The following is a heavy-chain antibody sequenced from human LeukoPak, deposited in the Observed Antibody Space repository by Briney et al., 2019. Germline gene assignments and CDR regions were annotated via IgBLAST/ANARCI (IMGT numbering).Heavy chain of an antibody. Sequence: ASVKVSCKASGYTFTGYYMHWVRQAPGQGLEGMGRINPNSGGTNYAQKFQGRVTMTRDTSISTAYMELSRPRSDDTAVYYCATQFKNYDYVWGSYRYYDYWGQGTLVTVSS. CDR1: GYTFTGYY. V-gene: IGHV1-2*06. CDR2: INPNSGGT. J-gene: IGHJ4*02. D-gene: IGHD3-16*02. CDR3: ATQFKNYDYVWGSYRYYDY.